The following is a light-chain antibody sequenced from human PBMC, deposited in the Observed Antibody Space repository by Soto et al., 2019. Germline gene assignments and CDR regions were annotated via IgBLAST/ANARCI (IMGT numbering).Light chain of an antibody. CDR2: EVT. CDR3: CSYAGSGTYVV. CDR1: SSDVGSYNL. J-gene: IGLJ2*01. Sequence: QSPLTQPASVSGSPGQSITISCTGTSSDVGSYNLVSWYQQHPGKVPKLMISEVTKRPSGVSNRFSGSKSGNTASLTISGLQAEDEADYYCCSYAGSGTYVVFGGGTKLTVL. V-gene: IGLV2-23*02.